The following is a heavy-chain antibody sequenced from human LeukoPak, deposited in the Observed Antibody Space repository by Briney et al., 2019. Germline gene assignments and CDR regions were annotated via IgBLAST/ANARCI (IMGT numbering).Heavy chain of an antibody. CDR3: ARIRPGDLGADH. D-gene: IGHD3-16*01. J-gene: IGHJ4*02. V-gene: IGHV3-48*02. CDR1: GFTFSSYS. CDR2: ISGGGRTK. Sequence: GGSLRLSCAASGFTFSSYSMNWVRQAPGKGLQWVSYISGGGRTKHYTDSVKGRFTVSRDNAKSAVFLQMTSLRDDDTATYFSARIRPGDLGADHWGRGTPVVVSA.